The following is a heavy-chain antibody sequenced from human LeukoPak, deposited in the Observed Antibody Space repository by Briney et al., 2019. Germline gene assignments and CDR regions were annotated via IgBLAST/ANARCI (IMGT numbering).Heavy chain of an antibody. D-gene: IGHD3-22*01. CDR3: ARLRRNTDSSGFFYYYDY. CDR2: INTVSSYI. J-gene: IGHJ4*02. Sequence: PGGSLRLSCAASGFSFSSYSFNWVRQAPGKGVEWVSSINTVSSYIYYADSLKGRFTISRDNAKNSVYLQMDSLRAEDSAVYYCARLRRNTDSSGFFYYYDYWGQGTLVTVSS. V-gene: IGHV3-21*06. CDR1: GFSFSSYS.